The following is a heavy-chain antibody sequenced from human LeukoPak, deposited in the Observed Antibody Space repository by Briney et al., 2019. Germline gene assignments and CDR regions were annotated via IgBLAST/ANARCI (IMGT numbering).Heavy chain of an antibody. CDR1: GGSISSYY. J-gene: IGHJ2*01. V-gene: IGHV4-59*01. CDR2: IYYSGST. CDR3: ARDYYDSSGYLWYFDL. Sequence: SETLSLTCTVSGGSISSYYWSWIRQPPGKGLEWIGYIYYSGSTKYNPSLKSRVTISVDTSKNQFSLKLSSVTAADTAAYYCARDYYDSSGYLWYFDLWGRGTLVTVSS. D-gene: IGHD3-22*01.